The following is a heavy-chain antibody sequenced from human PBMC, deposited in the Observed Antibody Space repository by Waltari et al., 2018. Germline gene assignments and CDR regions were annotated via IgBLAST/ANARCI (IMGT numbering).Heavy chain of an antibody. CDR1: GGSLSSYY. D-gene: IGHD5-18*01. CDR3: ARVQRGYSYGLYYFDY. Sequence: QVQLQESGPGLVKPSETLSLTCTVSGGSLSSYYWSWIRQPPGKGLEWIGYIYYSGSTNYNPSLKSRVTISVDTSKNQFSLKLSSVTAADTAVYYCARVQRGYSYGLYYFDYWGQGTLVTVSS. CDR2: IYYSGST. V-gene: IGHV4-59*01. J-gene: IGHJ4*02.